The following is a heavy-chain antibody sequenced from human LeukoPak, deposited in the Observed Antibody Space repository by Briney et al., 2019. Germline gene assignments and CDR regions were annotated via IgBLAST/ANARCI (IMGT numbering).Heavy chain of an antibody. V-gene: IGHV1-8*01. CDR3: ARVSQSYYYYYGMDV. CDR1: GYTFTIYD. J-gene: IGHJ6*02. Sequence: ASVKVSFTASGYTFTIYDINWVRQATGQGLEWMGWMNPNSGNTGYAQKFQGRVTMTRNTSISTAYMELSSLRSEDTAVYYCARVSQSYYYYYGMDVWGQGTTVTVSS. CDR2: MNPNSGNT.